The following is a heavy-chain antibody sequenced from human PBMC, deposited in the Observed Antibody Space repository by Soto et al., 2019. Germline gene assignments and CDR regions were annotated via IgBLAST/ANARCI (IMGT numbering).Heavy chain of an antibody. CDR2: IYHSGST. CDR3: ARGLGP. CDR1: GGSISSGGYF. V-gene: IGHV4-30-2*01. D-gene: IGHD3-10*01. J-gene: IGHJ5*02. Sequence: QLQLQESGSGLVKPSQTLSLTCVVSGGSISSGGYFWSWIRQPPGKGLEWIGYIYHSGSTYYNPSPXSXXTISVARSKNQFSLKLSSVTAADTAVYYCARGLGPWGQGTLVTVSS.